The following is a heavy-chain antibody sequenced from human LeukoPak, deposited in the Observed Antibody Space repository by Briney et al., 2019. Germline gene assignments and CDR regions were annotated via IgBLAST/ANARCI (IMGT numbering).Heavy chain of an antibody. J-gene: IGHJ4*02. CDR1: GYSFSSYW. Sequence: GESLKISCKGSGYSFSSYWIGWVRQMPGKGLEWMGIIYPGDSDTRYSPSVQGQVTISSDKSISTAYLQWSTLKASDTAIYYCARRTAMGKSDFDYWGQGTLVTVSS. V-gene: IGHV5-51*01. CDR2: IYPGDSDT. CDR3: ARRTAMGKSDFDY. D-gene: IGHD5-18*01.